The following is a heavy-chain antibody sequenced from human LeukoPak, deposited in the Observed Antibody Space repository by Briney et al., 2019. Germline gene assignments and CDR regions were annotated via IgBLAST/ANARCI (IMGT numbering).Heavy chain of an antibody. J-gene: IGHJ3*02. Sequence: GGSLRLSCAASGFTFDDYAMHWVRQAPGKGLEWVSGISWNSGSIGYADSVKGRFTISRDNAKNSLYLQMNSLRTEDMALYYCAKGNYGDYVYAFDIWGQGTMVTVSS. CDR1: GFTFDDYA. D-gene: IGHD4-17*01. CDR3: AKGNYGDYVYAFDI. V-gene: IGHV3-9*03. CDR2: ISWNSGSI.